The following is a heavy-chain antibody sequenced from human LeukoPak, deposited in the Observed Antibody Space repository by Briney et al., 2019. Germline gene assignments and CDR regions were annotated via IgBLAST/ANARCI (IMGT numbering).Heavy chain of an antibody. Sequence: SETLSLTCTVSGGSISSSSYYWGWIRQPPGKGLEWIGEINHSGSTNYNPSLKSRVTISVGTSKNQFSLKLSSVTAADTAVYYCARHDLGVWGQGTTVTVSS. CDR3: ARHDLGV. J-gene: IGHJ6*02. CDR1: GGSISSSSYY. CDR2: INHSGST. V-gene: IGHV4-39*01.